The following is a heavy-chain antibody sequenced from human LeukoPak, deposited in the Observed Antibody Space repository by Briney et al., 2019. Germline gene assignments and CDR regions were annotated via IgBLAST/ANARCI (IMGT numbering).Heavy chain of an antibody. CDR2: INWNGGST. D-gene: IGHD3-22*01. CDR3: ARSGYYDSSAYFY. J-gene: IGHJ4*02. Sequence: GGSLRLSCAASGFTFDDYGMSWVRHGPGKELEWVSGINWNGGSTGYADSVKGRFTISRDNGKNSLYLQMNSLRAEDTALYYCARSGYYDSSAYFYWGQGTLVTVSS. CDR1: GFTFDDYG. V-gene: IGHV3-20*04.